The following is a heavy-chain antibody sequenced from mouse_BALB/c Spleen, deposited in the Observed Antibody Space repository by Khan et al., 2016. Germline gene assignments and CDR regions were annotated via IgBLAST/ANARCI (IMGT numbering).Heavy chain of an antibody. V-gene: IGHV1S56*01. Sequence: QVQLKESGPELVKPGASVRISYKASGYTFTSYYIHWVKQRPGQGLEWIGWIYPGNVNTKYNEKFKGKATLTADKSSSTAYMQLSSLTSEDSAVYFCARSSGYDGAWFAYWGQGTLVTVSA. CDR1: GYTFTSYY. CDR2: IYPGNVNT. D-gene: IGHD2-2*01. J-gene: IGHJ3*01. CDR3: ARSSGYDGAWFAY.